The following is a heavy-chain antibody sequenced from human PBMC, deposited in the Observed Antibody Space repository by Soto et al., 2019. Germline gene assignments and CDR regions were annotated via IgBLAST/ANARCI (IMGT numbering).Heavy chain of an antibody. D-gene: IGHD3-22*01. V-gene: IGHV3-23*01. CDR2: ISGSGGST. CDR3: ATDRVLVVDY. CDR1: GFTFSSYA. J-gene: IGHJ4*02. Sequence: GGSLRLSCAASGFTFSSYAMSWVRQAPGKGLEWVSAISGSGGSTYYADAVKGRFTISIDNSKNTLYLQMNSLRAEDTAVYYCATDRVLVVDYWGQGTLVTVSS.